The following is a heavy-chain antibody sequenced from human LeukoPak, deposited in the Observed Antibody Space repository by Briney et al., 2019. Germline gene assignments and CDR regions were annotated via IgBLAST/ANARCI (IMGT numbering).Heavy chain of an antibody. CDR3: AIGVDKGAFDI. Sequence: SETLSLTCTVSGGSISSYYWSWIRQPPGKGLEWIGYIYYSGSTNYNPSLKSRVTISVDTSKNQFSLKLSSVTAADTAVYYCAIGVDKGAFDIWGQGTMVTVSS. J-gene: IGHJ3*02. CDR1: GGSISSYY. V-gene: IGHV4-59*01. CDR2: IYYSGST.